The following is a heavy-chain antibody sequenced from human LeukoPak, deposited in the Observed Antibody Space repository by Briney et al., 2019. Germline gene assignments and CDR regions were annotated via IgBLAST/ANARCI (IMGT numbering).Heavy chain of an antibody. J-gene: IGHJ4*02. V-gene: IGHV1-2*02. CDR1: GYTXTGYY. Sequence: ASVKVSCKASGYTXTGYYMHWVRQAPGQGLEWMGWINPNSGGTNYAQKFQGRVTMTRDTSISTAYMELSRLRSDDTAVYYCARAEPTMVRGADYWGQGTLVTVSS. CDR3: ARAEPTMVRGADY. D-gene: IGHD3-10*01. CDR2: INPNSGGT.